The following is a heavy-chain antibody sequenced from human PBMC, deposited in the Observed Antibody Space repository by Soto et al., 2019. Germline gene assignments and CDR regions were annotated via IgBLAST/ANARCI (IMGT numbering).Heavy chain of an antibody. J-gene: IGHJ4*02. V-gene: IGHV3-23*01. Sequence: GGSLRLSCAASGFTFSSYAMGGVRQAPGKGREWVSAISGSGGSTYYADSVKGRFTISRDNSKNTLYLQVNSLRAEDTAVYYCSKVNSRYSYGENAFGSWGQGTLVTVSS. D-gene: IGHD5-18*01. CDR2: ISGSGGST. CDR3: SKVNSRYSYGENAFGS. CDR1: GFTFSSYA.